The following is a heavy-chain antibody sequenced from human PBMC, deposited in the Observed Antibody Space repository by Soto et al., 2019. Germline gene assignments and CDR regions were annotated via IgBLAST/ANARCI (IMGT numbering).Heavy chain of an antibody. Sequence: QVHLVQSGAEVKKPGASVKVSCKTSGYTFSAYYMHWVRQAPGQGLEWMGWINPKSGGTLYAQKFQVRVTMTRDTSISTAYMELSRLRSDDTAVYYCARGGTFAYDTSGYSVYWGQGTLVTVSS. D-gene: IGHD3-22*01. CDR1: GYTFSAYY. CDR3: ARGGTFAYDTSGYSVY. V-gene: IGHV1-2*02. J-gene: IGHJ4*02. CDR2: INPKSGGT.